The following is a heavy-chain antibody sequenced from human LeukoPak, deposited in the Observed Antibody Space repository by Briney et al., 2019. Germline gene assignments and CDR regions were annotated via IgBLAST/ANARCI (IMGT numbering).Heavy chain of an antibody. V-gene: IGHV4-59*01. CDR2: IYYSGST. J-gene: IGHJ4*02. D-gene: IGHD3-3*01. CDR1: GGSISSYY. Sequence: SETLSLTCTVSGGSISSYYWSWIRQPPGKGLEWIGYIYYSGSTNYNPSPKSQVTISVDTSKKQFSLKLSSVTAADTAVYYCARGYDFWSGFWDYWGQGTLVTVSS. CDR3: ARGYDFWSGFWDY.